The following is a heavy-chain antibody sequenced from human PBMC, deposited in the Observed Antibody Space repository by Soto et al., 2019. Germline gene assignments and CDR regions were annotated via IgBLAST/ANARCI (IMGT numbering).Heavy chain of an antibody. Sequence: SETLSLTCAVYGGSFSGYYWSWIRQPPGKGLEWIGEINHSGSTNYNPSLKSRVTISVDTSKNQFSLKLSSVTAEDTAIYYCARYTAVADPYYFDYWGQGTLVTVSS. CDR1: GGSFSGYY. J-gene: IGHJ4*02. CDR3: ARYTAVADPYYFDY. V-gene: IGHV4-34*01. CDR2: INHSGST. D-gene: IGHD6-19*01.